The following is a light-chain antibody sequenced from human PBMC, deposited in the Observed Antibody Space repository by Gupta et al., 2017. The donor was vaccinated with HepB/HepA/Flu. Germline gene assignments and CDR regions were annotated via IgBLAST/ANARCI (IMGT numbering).Light chain of an antibody. J-gene: IGLJ2*01. Sequence: QLVLTHSPSASASLGASVKLTCTLSSWHSSDAIAWHQQQPEKGPRYLMKLNSDGSHSTGDGIPDRFSGSSSAADRYLTISSRQAEDEDDYYCQTWGTGFVVFGGGTKLTVL. CDR1: SWHSSDA. CDR3: QTWGTGFVV. V-gene: IGLV4-69*01. CDR2: LNSDGSH.